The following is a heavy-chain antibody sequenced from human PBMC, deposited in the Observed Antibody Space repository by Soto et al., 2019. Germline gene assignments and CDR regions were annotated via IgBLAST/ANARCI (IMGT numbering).Heavy chain of an antibody. Sequence: SQTLSLTCAICGDSVSSNTHSWNWIGQSPSRGLECLGRTYFRSKWYNDYAVSVKSRIIINPDTSNNQFSLQLNSVTPEDTAVYFCAKGDNLGPKTGYAFDPWGQGTLVTVSS. CDR2: TYFRSKWYN. J-gene: IGHJ5*02. V-gene: IGHV6-1*01. D-gene: IGHD5-12*01. CDR3: AKGDNLGPKTGYAFDP. CDR1: GDSVSSNTHS.